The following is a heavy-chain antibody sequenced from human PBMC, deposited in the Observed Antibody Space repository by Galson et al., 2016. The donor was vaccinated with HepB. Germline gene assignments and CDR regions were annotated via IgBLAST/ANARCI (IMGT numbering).Heavy chain of an antibody. D-gene: IGHD3-9*01. Sequence: QSGAEVKKPGESLKISCTASGYTFSNYWIGWVRQMPGRGLEWMGIIYSGGSDTRYSPSFQGQVTISADKSISTAYLQWSSLKASDTAIYYCATQLGRGFFDWLLYADLWGQGTLVTVSS. CDR2: IYSGGSDT. J-gene: IGHJ5*02. V-gene: IGHV5-51*01. CDR1: GYTFSNYW. CDR3: ATQLGRGFFDWLLYADL.